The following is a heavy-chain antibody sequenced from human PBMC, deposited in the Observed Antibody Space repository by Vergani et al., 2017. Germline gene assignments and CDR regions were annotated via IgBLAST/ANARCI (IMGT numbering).Heavy chain of an antibody. Sequence: QVQLQQWGPGLVTPSGTLSLTCAVYGGSISSSGFYWGWIRQPPGKGLEWIGSIYYSGTTYYNPSLKSRVTISVDTSKNQFSLKLGSVTAADTAVYYCASLYSNGYPYWGQGTLVTVSS. J-gene: IGHJ4*02. CDR2: IYYSGTT. CDR3: ASLYSNGYPY. CDR1: GGSISSSGFY. V-gene: IGHV4-39*01. D-gene: IGHD3-22*01.